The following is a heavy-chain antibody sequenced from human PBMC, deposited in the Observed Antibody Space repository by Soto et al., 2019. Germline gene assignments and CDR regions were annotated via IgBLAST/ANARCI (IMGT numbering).Heavy chain of an antibody. D-gene: IGHD3-22*01. CDR1: GFTFSDYY. J-gene: IGHJ4*02. V-gene: IGHV3-11*06. Sequence: GSLRLSCAASGFTFSDYYMSWIRQAPGKGLEWVSYISSSSSYTNYADSVKGRFTISRDNAKNSLYLQMNSLRAEDTAVYYCARERTTNYYDSSGYPHFFDYWGQGTLVTVSS. CDR3: ARERTTNYYDSSGYPHFFDY. CDR2: ISSSSSYT.